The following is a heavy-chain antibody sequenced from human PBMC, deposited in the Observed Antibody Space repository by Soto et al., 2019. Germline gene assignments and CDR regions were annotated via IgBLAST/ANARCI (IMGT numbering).Heavy chain of an antibody. Sequence: QPGGSLRLSCVVSGFIFNSYGMYWVRQAPGKGLEWVAGITHDGINKYYADSVRGRFTISRDNSKSTLSLLMNSLRAEDAAVYFCASGKDLLTGYSSFDYWGQGTLVTVSS. D-gene: IGHD3-9*01. J-gene: IGHJ4*02. CDR3: ASGKDLLTGYSSFDY. V-gene: IGHV3-30*03. CDR1: GFIFNSYG. CDR2: ITHDGINK.